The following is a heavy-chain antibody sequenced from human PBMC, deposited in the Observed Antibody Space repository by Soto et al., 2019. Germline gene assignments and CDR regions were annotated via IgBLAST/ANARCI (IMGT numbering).Heavy chain of an antibody. V-gene: IGHV3-30*18. CDR3: AKDQASGQGSFDS. Sequence: GGSLRLSCAASGFTFNIYGMHWVRQAPDKGLEWVALISYDGSNQYYADSVKGRFTISRDNSKNTLFLQMNSLSADDTAVYYSAKDQASGQGSFDSWGQGTLVTVSS. CDR1: GFTFNIYG. J-gene: IGHJ4*02. CDR2: ISYDGSNQ.